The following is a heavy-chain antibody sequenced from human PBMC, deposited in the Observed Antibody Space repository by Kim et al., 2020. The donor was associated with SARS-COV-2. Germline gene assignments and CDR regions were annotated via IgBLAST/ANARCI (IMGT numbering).Heavy chain of an antibody. D-gene: IGHD2-15*01. CDR3: ARDRIDCRTTSCYAKTGDALDP. Sequence: SVKVSCKTSGGTFSTFAIYWVRQAPGQGLEWMGRIIPFLGTTVYAQEFQGRVTISVDRSTSTAFMELGGLRPDDTAIYYCARDRIDCRTTSCYAKTGDALDPWGQGTLVTVSA. CDR1: GGTFSTFA. CDR2: IIPFLGTT. J-gene: IGHJ5*02. V-gene: IGHV1-69*04.